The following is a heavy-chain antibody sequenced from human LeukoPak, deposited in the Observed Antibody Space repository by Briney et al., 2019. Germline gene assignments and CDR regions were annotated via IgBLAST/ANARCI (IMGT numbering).Heavy chain of an antibody. CDR3: ARDRYTDYHLGY. J-gene: IGHJ4*02. CDR2: IYGGGST. V-gene: IGHV3-66*01. D-gene: IGHD3-16*02. Sequence: GGSLRPSCATSGITVSSDYLSWVRQAPGKGLEWVSVIYGGGSTHYADSVKGRFTISRDISKNTLYLQMNSLRAEDTAVYYCARDRYTDYHLGYWGQGTLVTVSS. CDR1: GITVSSDY.